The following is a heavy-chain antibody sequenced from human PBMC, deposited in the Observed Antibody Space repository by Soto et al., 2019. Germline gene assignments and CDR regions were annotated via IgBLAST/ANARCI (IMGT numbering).Heavy chain of an antibody. CDR2: INAGNGNT. D-gene: IGHD6-19*01. CDR3: ARDGAVAGDSNFDY. V-gene: IGHV1-3*01. Sequence: ASVKVSCKASGGTFSSYAISWVRQAPGQGLEWMGWINAGNGNTKYSQKFQGRVTITTDTSASTAYMELSSLRSEDTAVYYCARDGAVAGDSNFDYWGQGTLVTVSS. CDR1: GGTFSSYA. J-gene: IGHJ4*02.